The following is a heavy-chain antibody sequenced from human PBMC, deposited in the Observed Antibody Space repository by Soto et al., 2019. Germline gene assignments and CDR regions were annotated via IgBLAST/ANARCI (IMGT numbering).Heavy chain of an antibody. Sequence: QVQLVQSGAEVKKPGSSVKVSCKASGGTFSSYAISWVRQAPGQGLEWMGGIIPIFGTANYAQKFQGRVTITADESTSTAYMELSSLRSEDTAVYYCARGISMVRGVIIRSGDYYGMDVWGQGTTVTVSS. CDR2: IIPIFGTA. D-gene: IGHD3-10*01. V-gene: IGHV1-69*01. CDR3: ARGISMVRGVIIRSGDYYGMDV. CDR1: GGTFSSYA. J-gene: IGHJ6*02.